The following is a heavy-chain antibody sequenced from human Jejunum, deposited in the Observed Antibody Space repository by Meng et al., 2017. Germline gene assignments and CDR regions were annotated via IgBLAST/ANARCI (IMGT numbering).Heavy chain of an antibody. CDR2: IIPIFGTA. CDR3: ARPSSGGHTYYFNY. J-gene: IGHJ4*02. D-gene: IGHD2-8*02. CDR1: GGTFSTYA. Sequence: QGELVQFGGEVNKSGFSVKVCCKASGGTFSTYAMPWVRQAPGKGLGWIGGIIPIFGTANCAKKFEGRVKITADESTSTAYMEFSRLRYKDTAVYYCARPSSGGHTYYFNYWGQGTLVTVSS. V-gene: IGHV1-69*01.